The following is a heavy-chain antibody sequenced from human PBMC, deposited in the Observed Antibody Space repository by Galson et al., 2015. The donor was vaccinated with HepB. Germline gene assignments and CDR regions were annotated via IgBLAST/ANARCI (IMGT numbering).Heavy chain of an antibody. V-gene: IGHV3-9*01. CDR3: AKDITHIYGDYQFDY. Sequence: SLRLSCAASGFTFDDYAMHWVRQAPGKGLEWVSGISWNSGSIGNADSVKGRFTISRDNAKNSLYLQMNSLRAEDAALYYCAKDITHIYGDYQFDYWGQGTLVTVSS. CDR2: ISWNSGSI. J-gene: IGHJ4*02. D-gene: IGHD4-17*01. CDR1: GFTFDDYA.